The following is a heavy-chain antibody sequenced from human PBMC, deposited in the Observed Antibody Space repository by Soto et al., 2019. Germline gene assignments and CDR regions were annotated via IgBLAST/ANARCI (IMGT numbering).Heavy chain of an antibody. CDR1: GYTFSAYT. D-gene: IGHD3-3*02. CDR2: INAGSGNT. V-gene: IGHV1-3*01. Sequence: QAQLVQSGAEMKKPGASVKVSCKAAGYTFSAYTINWVRQAPGQSLEWMGWINAGSGNTKYSQNFQGRVSITRDTSASTVYMELTGLKSEDTAVYYCARDTETLGPRANDALDIWGQGTMVTVSS. CDR3: ARDTETLGPRANDALDI. J-gene: IGHJ3*02.